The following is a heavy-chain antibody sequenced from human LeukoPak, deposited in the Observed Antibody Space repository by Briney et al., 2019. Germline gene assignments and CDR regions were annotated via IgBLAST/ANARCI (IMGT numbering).Heavy chain of an antibody. CDR1: GASFSSYY. Sequence: SETLSLTCTVSGASFSSYYWSWLRQPPGKGLEWIAYIFYNGNTKYNPSLKSRVTISVDTSKTQFSLKVTSVTVADTAVYYCARAPRDRGYCGATSCFEYMDVWGRGTTVTISS. V-gene: IGHV4-59*01. CDR2: IFYNGNT. D-gene: IGHD2-2*01. CDR3: ARAPRDRGYCGATSCFEYMDV. J-gene: IGHJ6*03.